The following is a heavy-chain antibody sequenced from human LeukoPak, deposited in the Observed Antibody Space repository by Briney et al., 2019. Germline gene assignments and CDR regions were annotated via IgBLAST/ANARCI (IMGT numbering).Heavy chain of an antibody. CDR1: GFTFSSYW. D-gene: IGHD3-22*01. V-gene: IGHV3-74*01. CDR2: VNSDGSSI. J-gene: IGHJ6*02. CDR3: ARSHYYDSSDFYYYYGLDV. Sequence: GGYLRLSCAASGFTFSSYWMHWVRQGPGKGPVWVSRVNSDGSSIRYADSVKGRFTISRDNAKNTLSLQMNSLRAEDTAVYYCARSHYYDSSDFYYYYGLDVWGQGTTVTVSS.